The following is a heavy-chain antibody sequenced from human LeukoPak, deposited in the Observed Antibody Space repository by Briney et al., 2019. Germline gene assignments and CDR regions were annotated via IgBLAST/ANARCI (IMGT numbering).Heavy chain of an antibody. CDR3: ARSELLWFGKVNSGFDF. V-gene: IGHV4-38-2*02. Sequence: SETLSLTCTVSGYSISSGYYWGWIRQPPGKGLEWIGSIYHSGSTYYNPSLKSRVTISVDTSKNQFSLKLSSVTAADTAVYYCARSELLWFGKVNSGFDFWGQGTLATVSS. D-gene: IGHD3-10*01. CDR1: GYSISSGYY. J-gene: IGHJ4*02. CDR2: IYHSGST.